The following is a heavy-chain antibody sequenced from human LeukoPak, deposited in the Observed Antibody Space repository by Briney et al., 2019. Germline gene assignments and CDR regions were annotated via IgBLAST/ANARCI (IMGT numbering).Heavy chain of an antibody. V-gene: IGHV3-30*02. CDR2: IRYDGSNK. D-gene: IGHD3-22*01. J-gene: IGHJ4*02. CDR1: GFAFSSYG. CDR3: AKVDYYDSSGQYYFDY. Sequence: GGSLRLSCAASGFAFSSYGMHWVRQAPGKGLEWVAFIRYDGSNKYYADSVKGRFTISRDNSKNTLYLQMNSLRAEDTAVYYCAKVDYYDSSGQYYFDYWGQGTLVTVSS.